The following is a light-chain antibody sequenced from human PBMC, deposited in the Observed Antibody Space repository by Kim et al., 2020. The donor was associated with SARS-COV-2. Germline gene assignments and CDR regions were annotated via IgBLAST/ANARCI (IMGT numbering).Light chain of an antibody. CDR1: QSVSSSY. CDR2: GTS. CDR3: QQYGSSPYT. Sequence: LSPGERATLSCRASQSVSSSYLAWYQHKPGQAPRLLICGTSSRATGIPDRFSGSGSGTDFTLTISRLEPEDFAVYYCQQYGSSPYTFGQGTKLEI. V-gene: IGKV3-20*01. J-gene: IGKJ2*01.